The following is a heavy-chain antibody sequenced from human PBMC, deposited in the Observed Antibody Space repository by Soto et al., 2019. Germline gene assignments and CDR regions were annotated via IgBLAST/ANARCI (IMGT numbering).Heavy chain of an antibody. CDR2: IYYGGSP. D-gene: IGHD6-6*01. CDR1: GGSISSYY. Sequence: PSETLSLTCTVPGGSISSYYWSWIRQPPGKGLEWIGFIYYGGSPNYNPSLKSRVTISGDTSKNQFSLKLSSVTAADTAVYYCARDNSSGYYGMDVWGQGTTVTVSS. J-gene: IGHJ6*02. CDR3: ARDNSSGYYGMDV. V-gene: IGHV4-59*01.